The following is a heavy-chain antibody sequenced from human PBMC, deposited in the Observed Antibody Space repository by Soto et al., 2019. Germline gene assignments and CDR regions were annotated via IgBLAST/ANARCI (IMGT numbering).Heavy chain of an antibody. Sequence: EVQLVESEGSLVKPGGSLKISCAASAFSFTSYSMNWVRQAPGKGLEWVSSISTASSYIYYADSVKGRFTISRDNAKNLLYLQMNSLRVEDTAVYYCAREGLRRPIDLWGQGTMVTVSS. CDR3: AREGLRRPIDL. J-gene: IGHJ3*01. CDR1: AFSFTSYS. D-gene: IGHD3-10*01. V-gene: IGHV3-21*02. CDR2: ISTASSYI.